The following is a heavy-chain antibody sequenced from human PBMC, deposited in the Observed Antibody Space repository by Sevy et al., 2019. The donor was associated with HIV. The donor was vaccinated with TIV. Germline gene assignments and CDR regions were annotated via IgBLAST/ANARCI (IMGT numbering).Heavy chain of an antibody. J-gene: IGHJ4*02. D-gene: IGHD3-22*01. Sequence: GGSLRLSGAASGFTFIDYYISWIRQAPGKGLEWVPHISTSGVTIYYADSVKGRFTISRDNAKNSLYLQMNSLRAEDTAVYYCARGTNYYESSGPSYFDYWGQGSLVTVSS. CDR2: ISTSGVTI. V-gene: IGHV3-11*01. CDR1: GFTFIDYY. CDR3: ARGTNYYESSGPSYFDY.